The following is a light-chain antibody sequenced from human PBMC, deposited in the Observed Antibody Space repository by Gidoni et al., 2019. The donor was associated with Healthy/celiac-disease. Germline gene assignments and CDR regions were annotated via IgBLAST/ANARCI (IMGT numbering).Light chain of an antibody. Sequence: SYVLTQPPSVSVSPGQTARITCSGDALPKQYAYWYQQKPGQAPVLVIYKDSERPSGIPERFSGSSSGTTVTLTISGVQAEDEADYYCQSADSSGTYHVFGTGTKVTVL. J-gene: IGLJ1*01. CDR3: QSADSSGTYHV. CDR1: ALPKQY. CDR2: KDS. V-gene: IGLV3-25*03.